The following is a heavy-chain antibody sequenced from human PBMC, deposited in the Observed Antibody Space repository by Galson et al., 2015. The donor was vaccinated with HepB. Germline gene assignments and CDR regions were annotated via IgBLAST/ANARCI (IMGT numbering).Heavy chain of an antibody. CDR2: IYWDDDK. CDR3: AHTLDFWSGYYGYFDY. J-gene: IGHJ4*02. Sequence: PALVKPTQTLTLTCTFSGFSLSTSGVGVGWIRQPPGKALEWLALIYWDDDKRYSPSLKSRLTITKDTSKNQVVLTMTNMDPVDTATYYCAHTLDFWSGYYGYFDYWGQGTLVTVSS. CDR1: GFSLSTSGVG. V-gene: IGHV2-5*02. D-gene: IGHD3-3*01.